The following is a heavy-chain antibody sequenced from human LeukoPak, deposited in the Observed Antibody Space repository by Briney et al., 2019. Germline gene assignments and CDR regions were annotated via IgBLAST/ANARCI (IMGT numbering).Heavy chain of an antibody. CDR3: AKYRYSSGWGPFDY. CDR2: ISGSGGRT. J-gene: IGHJ4*02. D-gene: IGHD6-19*01. CDR1: LFTLSSSA. Sequence: GGSPRLSCAPSLFTLSSSAMSCVRHAPGKGLEWVSPISGSGGRTYYADSVKGRFTTSRDNSKNTLYLKMNRLRAENTAVYYCAKYRYSSGWGPFDYWGQGTLVTVSS. V-gene: IGHV3-23*01.